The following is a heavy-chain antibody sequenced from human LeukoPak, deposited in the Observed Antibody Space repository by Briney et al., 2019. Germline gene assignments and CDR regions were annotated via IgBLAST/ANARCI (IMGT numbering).Heavy chain of an antibody. CDR1: GYTFSSYH. D-gene: IGHD1-26*01. V-gene: IGHV1-46*01. J-gene: IGHJ4*02. CDR3: ARAWESIAGYYFDY. CDR2: INPSFNPGVDVT. Sequence: ASVKVSCKASGYTFSSYHIHWVRQAPGQGLEWMGKINPSFNPGVDVTSYAQKFQGRVTMTRDISTNTVYMELSSLTSEDTAVYYCARAWESIAGYYFDYWGQGTLVTASS.